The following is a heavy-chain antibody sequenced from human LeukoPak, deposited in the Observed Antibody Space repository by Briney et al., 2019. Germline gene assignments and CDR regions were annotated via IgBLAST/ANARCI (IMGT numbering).Heavy chain of an antibody. D-gene: IGHD1-26*01. V-gene: IGHV3-48*01. J-gene: IGHJ4*02. CDR2: TSSSSNTV. CDR3: ARGEDSIVGVPGPNY. CDR1: GFTFSDYS. Sequence: GGSLRLSCAASGFTFSDYSINWVRQAPGKGLEWVSFTSSSSNTVYYADSVKGRFTISRDYANNSLFLQMNGLTAEDTAVYYCARGEDSIVGVPGPNYWGQGTLVSVSS.